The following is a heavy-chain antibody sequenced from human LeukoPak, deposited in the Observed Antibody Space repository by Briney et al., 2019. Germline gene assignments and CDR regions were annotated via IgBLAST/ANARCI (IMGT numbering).Heavy chain of an antibody. CDR3: ARERYSSSPFDY. V-gene: IGHV4-39*07. Sequence: PSETLSLTCTVSGGSISSSSYYWGWIRQPPGKGLEWIGSFYYSGSTYYNPSLKSRVTISVDTSKNQFSLKLSSVTAADTAVYYCARERYSSSPFDYWGQGTLVTVSS. D-gene: IGHD6-13*01. J-gene: IGHJ4*02. CDR1: GGSISSSSYY. CDR2: FYYSGST.